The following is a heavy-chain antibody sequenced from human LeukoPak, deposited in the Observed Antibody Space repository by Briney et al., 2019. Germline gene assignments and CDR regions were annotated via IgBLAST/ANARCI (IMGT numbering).Heavy chain of an antibody. CDR2: FDPEDGEI. V-gene: IGHV1-24*01. J-gene: IGHJ3*02. CDR1: GFTLIDLS. Sequence: ASVKVSCKVSGFTLIDLSMHWVRQAPGKGLELMGGFDPEDGEIIYAQRFQGRVTMTEDTSTDTAYMELSSLRSEDTAFYYCVTDTTVVAVAGLGAFDIWGQGTMVTVS. CDR3: VTDTTVVAVAGLGAFDI. D-gene: IGHD6-19*01.